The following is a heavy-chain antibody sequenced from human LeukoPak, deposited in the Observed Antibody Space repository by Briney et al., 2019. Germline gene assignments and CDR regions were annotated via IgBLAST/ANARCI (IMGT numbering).Heavy chain of an antibody. CDR2: IFPSGSA. D-gene: IGHD1-14*01. Sequence: PSETLSLTCTVSGGSISSYYWTWVRQPPGKTLEWVGYIFPSGSAYYKPSLKSRVSISLDTSKNQFSLSLSSVTAADTAVYYCARRNHYFYYMDVWGKGTTVTVSS. V-gene: IGHV4-4*09. J-gene: IGHJ6*03. CDR1: GGSISSYY. CDR3: ARRNHYFYYMDV.